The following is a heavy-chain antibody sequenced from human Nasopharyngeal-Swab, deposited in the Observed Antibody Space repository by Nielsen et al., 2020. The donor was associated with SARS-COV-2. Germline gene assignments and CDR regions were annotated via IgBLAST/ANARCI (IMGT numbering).Heavy chain of an antibody. Sequence: ASVKVSCKASGYTFTTDSIHWVRRAPGEGLEWMGIINPGDASTDNARKFQGRITMTSDTSTSTVYLELSSLRYEDTAVYYCARDSSPDFSSYMDVWGKGTTVTVSS. CDR3: ARDSSPDFSSYMDV. J-gene: IGHJ6*03. CDR1: GYTFTTDS. V-gene: IGHV1-46*01. CDR2: INPGDAST.